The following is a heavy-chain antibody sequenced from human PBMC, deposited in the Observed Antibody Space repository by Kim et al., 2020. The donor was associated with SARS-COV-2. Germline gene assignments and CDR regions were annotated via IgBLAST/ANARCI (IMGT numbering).Heavy chain of an antibody. D-gene: IGHD6-25*01. CDR1: GFTFSSYA. CDR3: AKSQQQRGPLYGMDV. V-gene: IGHV3-23*01. CDR2: ISGSGGST. J-gene: IGHJ6*02. Sequence: GGSLRLSCAASGFTFSSYAMSWVRQAPGKGLEWVSAISGSGGSTYYADSVTGRFTNSRDNSKNTLYLQMNSLRAEDTAVYYCAKSQQQRGPLYGMDVWGQGTTVAVSS.